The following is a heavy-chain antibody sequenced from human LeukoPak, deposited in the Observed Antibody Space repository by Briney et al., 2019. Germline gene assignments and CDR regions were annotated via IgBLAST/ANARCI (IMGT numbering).Heavy chain of an antibody. J-gene: IGHJ5*02. CDR3: ARDPNYGSGPT. Sequence: PSETLSLTCTVSGGSISSYYWSWIRQPPGKGLEWIGYIYYSGSTNYNPSLKSRVTISVDTSKNQFSLKLSSVTAADTAVYYCARDPNYGSGPTWGQGTLVTVSS. D-gene: IGHD3-10*01. V-gene: IGHV4-59*12. CDR1: GGSISSYY. CDR2: IYYSGST.